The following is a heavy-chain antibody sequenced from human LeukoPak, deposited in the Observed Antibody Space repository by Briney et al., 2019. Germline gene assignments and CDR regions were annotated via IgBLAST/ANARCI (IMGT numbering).Heavy chain of an antibody. Sequence: ASVKVSCKASGYTFTGYYTHWVRQAPGQGLEWMGWINPNSGGTNYAQKFQGRVTMTRDTSISTAYMELSRLRSDDTALYYCARDHSNDFWSGSGPLYYMDVWGKGTTVTVSS. D-gene: IGHD3-3*01. CDR1: GYTFTGYY. CDR2: INPNSGGT. V-gene: IGHV1-2*02. J-gene: IGHJ6*03. CDR3: ARDHSNDFWSGSGPLYYMDV.